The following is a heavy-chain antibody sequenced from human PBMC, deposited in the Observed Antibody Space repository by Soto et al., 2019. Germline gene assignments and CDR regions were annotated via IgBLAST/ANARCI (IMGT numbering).Heavy chain of an antibody. CDR1: RGAIIRRSYN. Sequence: ETLSLTCSVSRGAIIRRSYNWGWIRQPPGKGLEWIGSAAYGERPSHNPSLKYRVSISIDASKNQFSLNLNSVTVADTAVYFCARHPRYNQVPYWGPGTLVTVSS. J-gene: IGHJ4*02. V-gene: IGHV4-39*01. D-gene: IGHD1-20*01. CDR3: ARHPRYNQVPY. CDR2: AAYGERP.